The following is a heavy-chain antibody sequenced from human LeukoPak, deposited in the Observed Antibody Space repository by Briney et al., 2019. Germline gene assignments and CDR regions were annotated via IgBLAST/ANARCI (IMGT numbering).Heavy chain of an antibody. Sequence: SETLSLTCTVSGGSISSYYWSWIRQPPVKGLEWIGYIYYSGSTNYNPSLKSRVTISVDTSKNQFSLKLSSVTAADTAVYYCARGSEYYYDSSNVDYWGQGTLVTVSS. J-gene: IGHJ4*02. D-gene: IGHD3-22*01. CDR1: GGSISSYY. CDR2: IYYSGST. CDR3: ARGSEYYYDSSNVDY. V-gene: IGHV4-59*01.